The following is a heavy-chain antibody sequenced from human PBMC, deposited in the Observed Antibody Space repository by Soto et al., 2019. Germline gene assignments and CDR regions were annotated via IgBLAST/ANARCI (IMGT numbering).Heavy chain of an antibody. CDR3: ARILRAIVTKNYYYYGMAV. Sequence: QVTLKASGPVLVKPTETLTLTCTVSGFSLSNARMGVSWIRQPPGKALEWLAHIFSNDEKSYSTSLKSRLTISKDTSKSQVVLTMTNMDTVDTATYYCARILRAIVTKNYYYYGMAVWGHGTTVTVSS. D-gene: IGHD4-4*01. V-gene: IGHV2-26*01. CDR1: GFSLSNARMG. J-gene: IGHJ6*02. CDR2: IFSNDEK.